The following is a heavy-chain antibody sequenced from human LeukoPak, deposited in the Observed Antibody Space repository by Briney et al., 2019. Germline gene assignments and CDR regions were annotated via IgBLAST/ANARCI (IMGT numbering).Heavy chain of an antibody. V-gene: IGHV4-4*07. J-gene: IGHJ6*02. CDR3: ARDGRYCTNGVCSLYYCYGMDV. CDR2: IYTSGST. CDR1: GGSISSYY. Sequence: SETLSLTCTVSGGSISSYYWSWIRQPAGKGLEWIGRIYTSGSTNYNPSLKSRVTMSVDTSKNQFSLKLSSVTAADTAVYYCARDGRYCTNGVCSLYYCYGMDVWGQGTTVTVSS. D-gene: IGHD2-8*01.